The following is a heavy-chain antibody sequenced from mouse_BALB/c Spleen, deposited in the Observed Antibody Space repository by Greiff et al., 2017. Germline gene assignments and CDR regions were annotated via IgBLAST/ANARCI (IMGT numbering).Heavy chain of an antibody. CDR2: IYPGDGST. CDR1: GYTFTSYY. D-gene: IGHD2-4*01. CDR3: ATYDYGFAY. V-gene: IGHV1S56*01. Sequence: QVQLQQSGPELVKPGASVKMSCKASGYTFTSYYIHWVKQRPGQGLEWIGWIYPGDGSTKYNEKFKGKTTLTADKSSSTAYMLLSSLTSEDSAIYFCATYDYGFAYWGQGTLVTVSA. J-gene: IGHJ3*01.